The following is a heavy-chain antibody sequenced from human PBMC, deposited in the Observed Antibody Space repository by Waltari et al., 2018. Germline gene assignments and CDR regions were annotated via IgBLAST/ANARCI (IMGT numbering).Heavy chain of an antibody. J-gene: IGHJ4*02. CDR1: GYTFTSYA. CDR3: ARSMTTVTAVYGY. Sequence: QVQLVQSGAEVKKPGASVKVSCKASGYTFTSYAMHWVRQAPGQRLEWMGWINAGNGNTKYSQKFQGRVTITRDTSASTAYMELSSLRSEDTAVYDCARSMTTVTAVYGYWGQGTLVTVSS. CDR2: INAGNGNT. D-gene: IGHD4-17*01. V-gene: IGHV1-3*01.